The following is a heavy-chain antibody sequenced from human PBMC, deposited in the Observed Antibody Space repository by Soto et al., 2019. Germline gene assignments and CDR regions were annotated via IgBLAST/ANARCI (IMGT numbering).Heavy chain of an antibody. V-gene: IGHV4-59*12. D-gene: IGHD3-16*01. J-gene: IGHJ5*02. CDR2: IYDSGST. CDR3: ARVGGINWFDP. Sequence: PSETLSLTCTVSGGSINNYYWSWIRQPPGKGLEWIGYIYDSGSTHYNPSLESRVTISEDTSKNQFSLKLSSVTAADTAVYYCARVGGINWFDPWGQGTLVTVSS. CDR1: GGSINNYY.